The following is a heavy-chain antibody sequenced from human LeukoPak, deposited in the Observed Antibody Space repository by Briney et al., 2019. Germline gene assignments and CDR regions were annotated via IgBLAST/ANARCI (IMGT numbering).Heavy chain of an antibody. CDR2: ISYDGSNK. D-gene: IGHD3-9*01. CDR3: ARAQGRRDYDILTGYYSRGIDY. CDR1: GYTFTSYA. J-gene: IGHJ4*02. V-gene: IGHV3-30*04. Sequence: SCKASGYTFTSYAMHWVRQAPGKGLEWVAVISYDGSNKYYADSVEGRFTISRDNSKNTLYLQMNSLRAEDTAVYYCARAQGRRDYDILTGYYSRGIDYWGQGTLVTVSS.